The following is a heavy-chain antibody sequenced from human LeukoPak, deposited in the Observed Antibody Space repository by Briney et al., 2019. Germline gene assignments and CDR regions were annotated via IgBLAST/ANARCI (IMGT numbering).Heavy chain of an antibody. V-gene: IGHV4-39*01. CDR3: AYNVSYDLFEF. CDR2: LFDNGTI. J-gene: IGHJ4*02. D-gene: IGHD1-26*01. Sequence: SETLSLTCTVSGGSISSSNYFWGWGRQPPGKGLEWIGTLFDNGTIYYGQSFKSRVSISVDTSKNQFSLNLRSLAAADTAVYYCAYNVSYDLFEFWGQGALVTVSS. CDR1: GGSISSSNYF.